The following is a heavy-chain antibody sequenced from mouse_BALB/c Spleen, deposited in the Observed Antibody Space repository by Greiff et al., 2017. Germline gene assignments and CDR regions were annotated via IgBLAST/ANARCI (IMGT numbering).Heavy chain of an antibody. CDR1: GYTFSSYW. J-gene: IGHJ4*01. Sequence: VKLVESGAELMKPGASVKISCKATGYTFSSYWIEWVKQRPGHGLEWIGEILPGSGSTNYNEKFKGKATFTADTSSNTAYMQLSSLTSEDSAVYYCARWRVYYGMDYWGQGTSVTVSS. V-gene: IGHV1-9*01. CDR3: ARWRVYYGMDY. CDR2: ILPGSGST.